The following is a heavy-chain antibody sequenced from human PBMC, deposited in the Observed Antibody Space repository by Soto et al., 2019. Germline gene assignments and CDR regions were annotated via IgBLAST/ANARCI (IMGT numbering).Heavy chain of an antibody. V-gene: IGHV4-38-2*01. D-gene: IGHD5-18*01. CDR3: ARVKKPNSYGYYYYGMDV. Sequence: PETLRHTYAVSGCLLSPGYYWGCSRQPPGKGLEWIGSIYHSGSTYYNPSLKSRVTISVDTSKNQFSLKLSSVTAADTAVYYCARVKKPNSYGYYYYGMDVWGQGTTVT. J-gene: IGHJ6*02. CDR1: GCLLSPGYY. CDR2: IYHSGST.